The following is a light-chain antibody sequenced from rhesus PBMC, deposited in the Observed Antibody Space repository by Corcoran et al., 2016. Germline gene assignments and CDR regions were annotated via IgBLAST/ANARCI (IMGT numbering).Light chain of an antibody. CDR1: QGISSW. CDR2: EAS. Sequence: DIQMTQSPSSLSASVGDRVTITCRASQGISSWLAWYQQKPGKAPKLLIYEASSLQSGVPSRFGGSGSRTAFILTISSLQPEVFATYYCRQYNRAPYSFGQGTKGEIK. CDR3: RQYNRAPYS. V-gene: IGKV1-21*01. J-gene: IGKJ2*01.